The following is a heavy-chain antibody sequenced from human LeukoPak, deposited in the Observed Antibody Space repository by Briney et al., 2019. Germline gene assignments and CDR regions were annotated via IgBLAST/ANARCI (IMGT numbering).Heavy chain of an antibody. V-gene: IGHV3-11*06. CDR2: IGIDNDNT. J-gene: IGHJ4*02. D-gene: IGHD5-24*01. Sequence: KSGGSLRLSCAASGFTLRDYSMNWVGQAPGKGLDWISYIGIDNDNTNYAHSVKRRITISGDKAKNSLYLQMNSLRVEDTAVYYCARDYKYAFDNWGQGTLVTVPS. CDR3: ARDYKYAFDN. CDR1: GFTLRDYS.